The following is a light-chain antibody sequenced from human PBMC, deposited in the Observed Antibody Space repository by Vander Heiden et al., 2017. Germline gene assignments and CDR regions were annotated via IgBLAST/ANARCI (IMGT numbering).Light chain of an antibody. CDR2: EVN. CDR3: SAYAGNNNFV. CDR1: NADVGGYDY. V-gene: IGLV2-8*01. J-gene: IGLJ1*01. Sequence: QSALTQPPSASGSPGQSVAISCTGTNADVGGYDYVSWYQQHPGKSLKPLIYEVNKRPSGVPDRFSGSKSGNTASLTVSGLQAEDEADYYCSAYAGNNNFVFGTGTKVTVL.